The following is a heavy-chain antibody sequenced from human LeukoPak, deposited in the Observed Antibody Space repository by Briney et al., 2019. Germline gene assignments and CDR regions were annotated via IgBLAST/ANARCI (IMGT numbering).Heavy chain of an antibody. Sequence: PGGSLRLSCAASGFTFSSYSMNWVRQAPGKGLEWVSSISSSSSYIYYADSVKGRFTISRDNAKNSLYLQMNSLRAEDTAVYYCARGSPIEYCSGGSCYSPFSDFYYYMDVWGKGTTVTASS. J-gene: IGHJ6*03. CDR2: ISSSSSYI. D-gene: IGHD2-15*01. V-gene: IGHV3-21*01. CDR3: ARGSPIEYCSGGSCYSPFSDFYYYMDV. CDR1: GFTFSSYS.